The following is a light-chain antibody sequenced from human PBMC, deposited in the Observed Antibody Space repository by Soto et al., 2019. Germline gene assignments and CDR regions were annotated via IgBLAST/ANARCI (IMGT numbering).Light chain of an antibody. CDR3: QSADSSGTCPV. V-gene: IGLV3-25*03. CDR1: ALPKQY. CDR2: KDS. Sequence: SYELTQPPSVSVSPGQTARITCSGDALPKQYAYWYQQKPGQAPVLVIYKDSERPSGIPERFSGSSSGTTVTLTISGVQAEDEADYYCQSADSSGTCPVFGGGTQLTVL. J-gene: IGLJ7*01.